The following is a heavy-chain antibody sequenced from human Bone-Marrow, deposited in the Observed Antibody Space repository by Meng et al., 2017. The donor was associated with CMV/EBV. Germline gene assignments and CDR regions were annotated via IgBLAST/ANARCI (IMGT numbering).Heavy chain of an antibody. V-gene: IGHV1-2*02. J-gene: IGHJ6*02. Sequence: ASVKVSCKASGYTFFTYGLNWVRQAPGQGLEWMGWINPNSGDTNYAQKFQGRVTMTRDTSISTAYMELSRLRSDDTAVYYCAAARDGYNYRYHYNYGMNVWGQGTTVTVSS. CDR3: AAARDGYNYRYHYNYGMNV. CDR2: INPNSGDT. D-gene: IGHD5-24*01. CDR1: GYTFFTYG.